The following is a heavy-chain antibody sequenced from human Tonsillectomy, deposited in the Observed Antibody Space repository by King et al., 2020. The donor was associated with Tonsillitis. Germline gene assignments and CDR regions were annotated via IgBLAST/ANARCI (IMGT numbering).Heavy chain of an antibody. Sequence: VQLQESGPGLVKPSQTLSLTCTVSGGSISSGGYYWSWIRQHPGKGLEWIGYIYYSGSTYYNPSLKSRVTISADTSKNQFSLKLSSMTVADTAVYYCARDRYCSSSSCLYNWFDPWGQGTLVTVSS. V-gene: IGHV4-31*03. CDR3: ARDRYCSSSSCLYNWFDP. CDR2: IYYSGST. CDR1: GGSISSGGYY. D-gene: IGHD2-15*01. J-gene: IGHJ5*02.